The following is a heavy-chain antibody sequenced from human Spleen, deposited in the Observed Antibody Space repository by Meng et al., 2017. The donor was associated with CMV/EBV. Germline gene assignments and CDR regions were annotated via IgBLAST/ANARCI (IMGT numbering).Heavy chain of an antibody. CDR2: TRNKANSYTT. J-gene: IGHJ4*02. CDR3: AKFTLQGGYSIDY. D-gene: IGHD1-26*01. CDR1: GLTLSDHY. V-gene: IGHV3-72*01. Sequence: GESLKISCGASGLTLSDHYMDWVRQASGKGLEWVGRTRNKANSYTTEYAGSVKGRFTISRDDSKNSLYLQMNSLKAEDTAVYYCAKFTLQGGYSIDYWGQGTLVTVSS.